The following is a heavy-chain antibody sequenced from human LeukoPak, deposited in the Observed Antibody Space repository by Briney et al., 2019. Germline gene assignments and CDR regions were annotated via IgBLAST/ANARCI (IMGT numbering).Heavy chain of an antibody. CDR2: IYYSGST. Sequence: SETLSLTCTVSGGSISSGGYYWSWIRQHPGKGLEWIGYIYYSGSTYYNPSLKSRVTISVDTSKNQFSLKLSSVTAADTAVYYCARYVAHGSGGKPEVFDYWGQGTLVAVSS. CDR1: GGSISSGGYY. J-gene: IGHJ4*02. V-gene: IGHV4-31*03. D-gene: IGHD4-23*01. CDR3: ARYVAHGSGGKPEVFDY.